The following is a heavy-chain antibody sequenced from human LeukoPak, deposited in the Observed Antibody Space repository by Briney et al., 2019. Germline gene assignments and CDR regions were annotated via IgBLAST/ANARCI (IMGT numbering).Heavy chain of an antibody. CDR2: IYYTGST. V-gene: IGHV4-59*12. Sequence: SETLSLTCTVSGGSISSYYWSWIRQPPGKGLEWIGYIYYTGSTNYNPSLKSRVTMSLDTSKNQFSLKLSSVTAADTAVYYCARETGEYAFDIWGQGTMVTVSS. J-gene: IGHJ3*02. CDR1: GGSISSYY. CDR3: ARETGEYAFDI. D-gene: IGHD7-27*01.